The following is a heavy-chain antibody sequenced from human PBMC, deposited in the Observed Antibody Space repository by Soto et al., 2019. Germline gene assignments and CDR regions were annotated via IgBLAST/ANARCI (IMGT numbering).Heavy chain of an antibody. V-gene: IGHV3-74*01. CDR2: INSDGSST. Sequence: GGSLRLSCAASGLTFYNYDMSYWMHWVRQAPGKGLVWVSRINSDGSSTSYADSVKGRFTISRDNAKNTLYLQMNSLRAEDTAVYYCATSVYARPFDYWGQGTLVTVSS. CDR3: ATSVYARPFDY. D-gene: IGHD2-8*01. J-gene: IGHJ4*02. CDR1: GLTFYNYDMSYW.